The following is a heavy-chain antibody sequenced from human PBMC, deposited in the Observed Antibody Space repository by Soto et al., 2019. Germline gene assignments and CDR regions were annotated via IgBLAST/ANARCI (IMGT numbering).Heavy chain of an antibody. CDR2: ISGSGDGT. V-gene: IGHV3-23*01. Sequence: PGGSLRLCCAASGFSVSDYAMSWVRQAPGKGLEWVSSISGSGDGTYYGDSVKGRFTLSRDTSQKTLYLQMNNLRGEDTAVYFCTKSRRSVLMVYGFGGMDVWGRGTTVTVSS. J-gene: IGHJ6*02. CDR3: TKSRRSVLMVYGFGGMDV. CDR1: GFSVSDYA. D-gene: IGHD2-8*01.